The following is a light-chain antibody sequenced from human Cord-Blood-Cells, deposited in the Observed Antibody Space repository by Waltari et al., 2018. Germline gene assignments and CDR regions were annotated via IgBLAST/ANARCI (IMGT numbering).Light chain of an antibody. CDR2: AAS. CDR3: QQCYSTPYT. CDR1: QSISSY. V-gene: IGKV1-39*01. Sequence: DIQMTQSPSSLSASVGDRVTITCRASQSISSYLNWSQQKPGKAPKLLIYAASRLQSGVPSRFSGSGSWTDFTLTISSLQPEEFATYYCQQCYSTPYTFGQGTKLEI. J-gene: IGKJ2*01.